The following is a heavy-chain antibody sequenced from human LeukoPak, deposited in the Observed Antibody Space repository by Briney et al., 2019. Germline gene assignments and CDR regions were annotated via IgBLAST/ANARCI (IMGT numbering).Heavy chain of an antibody. V-gene: IGHV4-38-2*02. D-gene: IGHD5-12*01. CDR2: IYHSGST. CDR1: GYSISSGYY. J-gene: IGHJ5*02. CDR3: AAHGGYDQNWFDP. Sequence: SETLSLTCTVSGYSISSGYYWGWIRQPPGKGLEWIGSIYHSGSTYYNPSLKSRVTISVDTSKNQFSLKLSSVTAADTAVYYCAAHGGYDQNWFDPWGQGTLVTVSS.